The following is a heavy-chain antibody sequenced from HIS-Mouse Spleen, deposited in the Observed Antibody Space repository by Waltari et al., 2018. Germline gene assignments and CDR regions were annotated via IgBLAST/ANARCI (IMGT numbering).Heavy chain of an antibody. CDR1: GFSLSTSGVG. Sequence: QITLKESGPTLVKPTQTLTLTCTFSGFSLSTSGVGVGLIRQPPGKALEWLALIYWDDDKRYSPSLKSRLTITKDTSKNQVVLTMTNMDPVDTATYYCAHNDYVWGSYRCSAFDIWGQGTMVTVSS. CDR3: AHNDYVWGSYRCSAFDI. J-gene: IGHJ3*02. CDR2: IYWDDDK. D-gene: IGHD3-16*02. V-gene: IGHV2-5*02.